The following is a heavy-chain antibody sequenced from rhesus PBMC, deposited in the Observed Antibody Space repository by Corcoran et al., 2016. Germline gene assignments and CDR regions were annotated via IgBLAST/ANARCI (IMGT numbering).Heavy chain of an antibody. CDR3: AREHDV. V-gene: IGHV4S9*01. CDR1: GGFLSDSYF. CDR2: IYGGLGTT. Sequence: QVQLQESGPGLVKPSETLSLTCIVSGGFLSDSYFWNWVPQPPGKGLEWLGNIYGGLGTTFYTPSRKSRLTISKATSQNQFFLKLNSVTAADTAFYFCAREHDVWGPGVLVTVSP. J-gene: IGHJ5-1*01.